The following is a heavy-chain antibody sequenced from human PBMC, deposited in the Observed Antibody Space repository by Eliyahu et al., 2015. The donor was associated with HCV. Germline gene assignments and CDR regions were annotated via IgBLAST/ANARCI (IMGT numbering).Heavy chain of an antibody. D-gene: IGHD2-15*01. V-gene: IGHV3-48*01. J-gene: IGHJ3*02. CDR1: GVTFSSXG. CDR2: ISLNSGTI. Sequence: EGQLVESGGVLVQSGGSLRLSCAASGVTFSSXGMNWVRQAPGKGLGWVSYISLNSGTIYYADSIKGRFTISRDNARNSLYLQMNSLRAEDTAVYYCARSGYCSGGTCLGAFDMWGQGTMVTVSS. CDR3: ARSGYCSGGTCLGAFDM.